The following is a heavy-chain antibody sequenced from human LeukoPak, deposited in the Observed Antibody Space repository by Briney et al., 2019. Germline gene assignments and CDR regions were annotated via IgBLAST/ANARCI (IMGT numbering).Heavy chain of an antibody. CDR3: ARATYYDFWSGYYETRLTPPLPDL. CDR1: GGSISSYY. J-gene: IGHJ5*02. D-gene: IGHD3-3*01. Sequence: KASETLSLTCTVSGGSISSYYWSWIRQPPGKGLEWIGYIYYSGSTNYNPSLKSRVTISVDTSKNQFSLKLSSVTAADTAVYYCARATYYDFWSGYYETRLTPPLPDLWGQGTLVTVSS. V-gene: IGHV4-59*01. CDR2: IYYSGST.